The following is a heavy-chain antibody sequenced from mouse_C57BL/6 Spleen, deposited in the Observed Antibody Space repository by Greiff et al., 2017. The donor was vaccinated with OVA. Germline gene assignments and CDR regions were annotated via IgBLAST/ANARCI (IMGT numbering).Heavy chain of an antibody. CDR3: ARDRDSNSYFPMDY. D-gene: IGHD2-5*01. CDR2: ISDGGSYT. Sequence: DVQLVESGGGLVKPGGSLKLSCAASGFTFSSYAMSWVRQTPEKRLEWVATISDGGSYTYYPDNVKGRFTISRDNAKNNLYLQMSHLKSEDTAMYYCARDRDSNSYFPMDYWGQGTSVTVSS. V-gene: IGHV5-4*01. CDR1: GFTFSSYA. J-gene: IGHJ4*01.